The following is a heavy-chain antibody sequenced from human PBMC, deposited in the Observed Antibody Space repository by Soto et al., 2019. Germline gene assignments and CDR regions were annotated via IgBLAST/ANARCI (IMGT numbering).Heavy chain of an antibody. J-gene: IGHJ6*02. Sequence: PGGSLRLSCAGSGFTFSSYAMNWVRQAPGRGLEWVSGIIGSGGSTYYADSVKGRFTISRDNSRNTLYMQMNSLRVEDTAVYYCASWYSSSYGMDVWGQGTTVTVSS. CDR1: GFTFSSYA. D-gene: IGHD2-2*01. V-gene: IGHV3-23*01. CDR2: IIGSGGST. CDR3: ASWYSSSYGMDV.